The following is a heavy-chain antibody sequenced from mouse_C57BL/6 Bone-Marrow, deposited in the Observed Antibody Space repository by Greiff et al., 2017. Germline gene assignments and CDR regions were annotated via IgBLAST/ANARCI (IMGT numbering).Heavy chain of an antibody. Sequence: VQLQQSGAELVKPGASVKMSCKASGYTLTTYPIEWMKQNHGKSLEWIGNFHPYNDDTKYNEKFKGKATLTVEKSSSTVYLELSRLTSDDSAVYYCARRGLRRGAWFAYWGQGTLVTVSA. CDR2: FHPYNDDT. D-gene: IGHD2-4*01. CDR1: GYTLTTYP. CDR3: ARRGLRRGAWFAY. V-gene: IGHV1-47*01. J-gene: IGHJ3*01.